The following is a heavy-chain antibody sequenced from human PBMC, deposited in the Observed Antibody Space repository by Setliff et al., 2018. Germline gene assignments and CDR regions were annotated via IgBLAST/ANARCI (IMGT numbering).Heavy chain of an antibody. D-gene: IGHD3-10*01. J-gene: IGHJ6*03. CDR2: SLFSGDT. CDR1: GYSISSGFS. Sequence: SETLSLTCAVSGYSISSGFSWVWIRQSPGKVLEWIGRSLFSGDTYYNPSLNSRVTISADTSKNQFSLNLSSVTAADTAVYYCARDNRARHYMDVWGKGTTVTGSS. CDR3: ARDNRARHYMDV. V-gene: IGHV4-38-2*02.